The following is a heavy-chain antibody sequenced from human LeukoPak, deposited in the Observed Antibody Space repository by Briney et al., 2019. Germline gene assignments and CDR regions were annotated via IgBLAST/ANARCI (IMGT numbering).Heavy chain of an antibody. CDR1: GGSISNYY. CDR3: TRGGLTFGGN. CDR2: IYYSGST. Sequence: SETLSLTCTVSGGSISNYYWSWIRQPPGKGLEWIGYIYYSGSTNYNPSLKSRVTISVDTSKNQFSLKLSSVTAADTAVYYCTRGGLTFGGNWGQGILVTVSS. D-gene: IGHD3-10*01. J-gene: IGHJ4*02. V-gene: IGHV4-59*01.